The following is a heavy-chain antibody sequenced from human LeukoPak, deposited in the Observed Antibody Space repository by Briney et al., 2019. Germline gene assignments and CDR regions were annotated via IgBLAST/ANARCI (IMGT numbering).Heavy chain of an antibody. Sequence: PGRSLRLSCEASGFSLSSYAFHWVRQAPGKGLEWVSFVSFDGRNKNYADSVRGRFTISRDNAKNSLYLQMNSLRAEDTALYYCANSDIPANDASAIWGQGTMVTVSS. J-gene: IGHJ3*02. CDR2: VSFDGRNK. CDR3: ANSDIPANDASAI. D-gene: IGHD2-2*02. V-gene: IGHV3-30-3*01. CDR1: GFSLSSYA.